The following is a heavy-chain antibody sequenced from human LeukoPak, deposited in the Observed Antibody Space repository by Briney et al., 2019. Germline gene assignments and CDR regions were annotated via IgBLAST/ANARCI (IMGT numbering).Heavy chain of an antibody. D-gene: IGHD5-18*01. CDR2: VYYYGST. J-gene: IGHJ4*02. Sequence: SETLSLTCTVSDGSISSYYWSWIRQPPGKTLDLIGYVYYYGSTNYNPSLKSRVTISLDTSKNQFSLKLYSVTAADTAVYYCARLESGYSYGYADYWGQGTLVTVSS. CDR1: DGSISSYY. V-gene: IGHV4-59*12. CDR3: ARLESGYSYGYADY.